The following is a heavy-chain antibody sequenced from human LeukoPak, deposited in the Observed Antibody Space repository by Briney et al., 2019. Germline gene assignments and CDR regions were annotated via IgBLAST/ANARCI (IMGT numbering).Heavy chain of an antibody. J-gene: IGHJ4*02. CDR1: GGSISSSSYY. D-gene: IGHD5-12*01. CDR3: ARPRGYSGYSSFDY. CDR2: IYYSGST. V-gene: IGHV4-39*07. Sequence: SSETLSLTCTVSGGSISSSSYYWGWIRQPPGKGLEWIGSIYYSGSTYYNPSLKSRVTISVDTSKNQFSLKLGSVTAADTAVYYCARPRGYSGYSSFDYWGQGTLVTVSS.